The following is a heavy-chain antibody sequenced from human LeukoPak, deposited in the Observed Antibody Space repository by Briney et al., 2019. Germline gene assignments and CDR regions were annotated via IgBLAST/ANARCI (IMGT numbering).Heavy chain of an antibody. D-gene: IGHD3-22*01. CDR1: GFTVSSNY. V-gene: IGHV3-53*04. J-gene: IGHJ4*02. CDR3: ARDGDYDSSGYYFM. Sequence: PGGSLRLSCAASGFTVSSNYMSWVRQALGKGLEWVSVIYSGGSTYYADSVKGRFTISRHNSKNTLYLQMNSLRAEDTAVYYCARDGDYDSSGYYFMWGQGTLVTVSS. CDR2: IYSGGST.